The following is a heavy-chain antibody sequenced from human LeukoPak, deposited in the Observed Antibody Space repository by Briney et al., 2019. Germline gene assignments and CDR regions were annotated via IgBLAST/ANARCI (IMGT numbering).Heavy chain of an antibody. D-gene: IGHD3-3*01. CDR3: ARGPEGRITIFGVVIYNCFDP. Sequence: SVKVSCKASGGTFSSYAISWVRQAPGQGLEWMGGIIPIFGTANYAQKFQGRGTITADESTSTVYMELSTLTSEDTAVYYCARGPEGRITIFGVVIYNCFDPWGQGTLVTVSS. CDR2: IIPIFGTA. CDR1: GGTFSSYA. J-gene: IGHJ5*02. V-gene: IGHV1-69*13.